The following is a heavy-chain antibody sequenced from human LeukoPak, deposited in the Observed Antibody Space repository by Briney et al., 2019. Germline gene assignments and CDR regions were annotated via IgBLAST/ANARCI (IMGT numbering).Heavy chain of an antibody. CDR3: ARDPTLSSNWNRLYYYYHYMDV. V-gene: IGHV3-21*01. D-gene: IGHD1-20*01. CDR1: GFTFSSYS. CDR2: ISSSSSYI. Sequence: PGGSLRLSCAASGFTFSSYSVNWVRQAPGKGLEWVSSISSSSSYIYYADSVKGRFTISRDNAKNSLYLQMNSLRAEDTAVYYCARDPTLSSNWNRLYYYYHYMDVWGKGTTVTVSS. J-gene: IGHJ6*03.